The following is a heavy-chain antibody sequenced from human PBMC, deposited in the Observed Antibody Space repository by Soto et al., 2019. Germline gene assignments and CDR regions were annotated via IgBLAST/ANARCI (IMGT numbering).Heavy chain of an antibody. V-gene: IGHV3-74*01. CDR3: ARVYGGGHDYWYFDL. D-gene: IGHD3-16*01. J-gene: IGHJ2*01. CDR1: GFTFSSYW. Sequence: EVQLVESGGGLVQPGGSLRLSCAASGFTFSSYWMHRVRQAPGKGLVWVSRINSDGSSTSYADSVKGRFTISRDNAKNTLYLQMNSLRAEDTAVYYCARVYGGGHDYWYFDLWGRGTLVTVSS. CDR2: INSDGSST.